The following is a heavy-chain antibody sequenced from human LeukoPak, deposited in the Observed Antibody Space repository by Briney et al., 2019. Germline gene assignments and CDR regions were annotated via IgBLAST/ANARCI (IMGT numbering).Heavy chain of an antibody. Sequence: GGSLRLSCAASGFTFSSYAMSWVRQAPGKGLEWVSTINGGGVNTHYADSVGGRFTISRDNSKNTLYLQMNSLRADDTAVYYCARDTNIEGLLDWGQGTLITVSS. CDR2: INGGGVNT. J-gene: IGHJ4*02. V-gene: IGHV3-23*01. CDR1: GFTFSSYA. CDR3: ARDTNIEGLLD. D-gene: IGHD2/OR15-2a*01.